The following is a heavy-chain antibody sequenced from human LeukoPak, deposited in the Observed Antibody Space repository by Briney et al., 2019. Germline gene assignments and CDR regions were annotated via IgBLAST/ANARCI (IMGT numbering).Heavy chain of an antibody. D-gene: IGHD3-10*01. CDR3: AKAPGGLPDY. CDR1: GFTFNGYW. V-gene: IGHV3-48*01. Sequence: GGSLRLSCAASGFTFNGYWMSWVRQAPGKGLECVSYINSRGSTISYADSVKGRFTISRDNSKNTLYLQMNSLRAEDTAVCYCAKAPGGLPDYWGQGTLVTVSS. J-gene: IGHJ4*02. CDR2: INSRGSTI.